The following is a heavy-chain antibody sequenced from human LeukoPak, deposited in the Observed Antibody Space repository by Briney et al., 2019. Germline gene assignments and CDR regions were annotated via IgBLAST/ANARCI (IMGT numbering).Heavy chain of an antibody. V-gene: IGHV3-30*02. CDR1: GFSFSGYG. J-gene: IGHJ6*03. Sequence: GGSLRLSCAASGFSFSGYGMHWVRQAPGKGLEWVAFIRYDGSNEYYADSVKGRFTISRDKSKNTLSLQMNGLRVEDTAVYYCAKVMPPGRVRFYSYYMDVWGKGTTVTVS. CDR2: IRYDGSNE. D-gene: IGHD2-8*02. CDR3: AKVMPPGRVRFYSYYMDV.